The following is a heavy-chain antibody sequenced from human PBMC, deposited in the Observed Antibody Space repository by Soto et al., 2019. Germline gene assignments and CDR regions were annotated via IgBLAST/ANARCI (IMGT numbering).Heavy chain of an antibody. CDR2: INHSGST. Sequence: SETLSLTCAVYGGSFSGYYWSWIRQPPGKGLEWIGEINHSGSTNYNPSLKSRVTISVDTSKSQFSLKLSAVTAADTAVYYCARVEGDGGNRRFDYWGQGTLVTVSS. J-gene: IGHJ4*02. D-gene: IGHD2-15*01. CDR3: ARVEGDGGNRRFDY. V-gene: IGHV4-34*01. CDR1: GGSFSGYY.